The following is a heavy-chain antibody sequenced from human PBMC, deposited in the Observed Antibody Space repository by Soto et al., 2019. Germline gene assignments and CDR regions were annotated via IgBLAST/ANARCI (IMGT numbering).Heavy chain of an antibody. Sequence: QIQLVESGGGVVQPGRSLRLSCAASGFTFINYGVHWVRQAPGKGLEWVAIIYYDGNTRYYGDSVKGRFTISRDNSKNTVYLQMDSLRAEDTAVYYCARGGGVAAEIDYWGQGILVTVTS. J-gene: IGHJ4*02. V-gene: IGHV3-33*01. CDR2: IYYDGNTR. CDR1: GFTFINYG. D-gene: IGHD3-16*01. CDR3: ARGGGVAAEIDY.